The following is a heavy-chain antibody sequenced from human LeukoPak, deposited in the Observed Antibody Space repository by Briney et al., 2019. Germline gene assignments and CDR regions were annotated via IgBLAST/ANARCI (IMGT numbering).Heavy chain of an antibody. CDR1: GFTFSSAY. CDR2: IKSQTDGGSA. Sequence: NAGGSLRLSCAASGFTFSSAYMSWVRQAPGKGLEWVGRIKSQTDGGSADYAAPVRGRFTISGDDSRTTLYLEMNSLKDEDTAVYYCTTVPAYTSGWFGGIGYWGQGTRVTVSS. CDR3: TTVPAYTSGWFGGIGY. J-gene: IGHJ4*02. D-gene: IGHD6-19*01. V-gene: IGHV3-15*05.